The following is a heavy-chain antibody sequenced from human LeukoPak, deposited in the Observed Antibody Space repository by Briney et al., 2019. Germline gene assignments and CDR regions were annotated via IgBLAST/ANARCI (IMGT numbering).Heavy chain of an antibody. CDR2: INHSGYT. CDR3: TRMTTGHDY. J-gene: IGHJ4*02. Sequence: PSETLPLTCAVSGVSFNDYYWSWVRQTPGKGLEWIGEINHSGYTNDSPSLKSRVTLSIDTSRKQFSLNLRSVTVADTGIYYCTRMTTGHDYLGQGTLVTVSS. D-gene: IGHD4-17*01. V-gene: IGHV4-34*01. CDR1: GVSFNDYY.